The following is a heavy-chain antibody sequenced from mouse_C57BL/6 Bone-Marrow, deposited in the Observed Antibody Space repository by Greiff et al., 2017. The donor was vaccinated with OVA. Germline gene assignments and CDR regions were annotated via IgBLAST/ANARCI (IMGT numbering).Heavy chain of an antibody. V-gene: IGHV1-64*01. D-gene: IGHD2-5*01. CDR1: GYTFTSYW. Sequence: QVQLQQPGAELVKPGASVKLSCKASGYTFTSYWMHWVKQRPGQGLEWIGMIHPNSGSTNYNEKFKSKATLTVDKSSSTAYMQLSSLTSEDSAVYYCARLGGSNYGYMEDWGKGTTVTVSS. CDR3: ARLGGSNYGYMED. CDR2: IHPNSGST. J-gene: IGHJ1*03.